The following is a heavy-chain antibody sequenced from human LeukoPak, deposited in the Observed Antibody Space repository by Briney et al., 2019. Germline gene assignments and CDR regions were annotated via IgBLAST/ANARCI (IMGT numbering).Heavy chain of an antibody. Sequence: PGGSLRLSCAASGFTFSSYGMHWVRQAPGKRLEWVAVIWYDGSNKYYADSVKGRFTISRDNSKNTLYLQMNSLRAEDTAVYYCARGMNRPNRFDYWGQGTLVTVSS. D-gene: IGHD1-14*01. CDR3: ARGMNRPNRFDY. V-gene: IGHV3-33*01. J-gene: IGHJ4*02. CDR1: GFTFSSYG. CDR2: IWYDGSNK.